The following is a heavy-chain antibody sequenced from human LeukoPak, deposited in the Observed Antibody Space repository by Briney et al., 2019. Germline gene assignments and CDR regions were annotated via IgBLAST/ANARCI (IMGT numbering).Heavy chain of an antibody. V-gene: IGHV4-31*11. Sequence: SETLSLTCAVYGGSFSGYYWSWIRQHPGKGLEWIGYIYYSGSTYYNPSLKSRVTISVDTSKNQFSLKLSSVTAADTAVYYCARAAKRRECCGFIPPNDYWGRGTLVTVSS. CDR3: ARAAKRRECCGFIPPNDY. CDR1: GGSFSGYY. D-gene: IGHD5-18*01. CDR2: IYYSGST. J-gene: IGHJ4*02.